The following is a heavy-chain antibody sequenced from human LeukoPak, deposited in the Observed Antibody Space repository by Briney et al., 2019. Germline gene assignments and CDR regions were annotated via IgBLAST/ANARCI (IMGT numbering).Heavy chain of an antibody. Sequence: GGSLRLSCAASGFTFSSYTIHWVRQAPGKGLEWVSLAGWAGGTTFYSDSVRGRFTISRDSGRKSVYLQMNSLTTDDTAFYFCAKELDTMFFDYWGQGALDTVSS. CDR1: GFTFSSYT. CDR3: AKELDTMFFDY. CDR2: AGWAGGTT. J-gene: IGHJ4*02. V-gene: IGHV3-43*01. D-gene: IGHD3-10*02.